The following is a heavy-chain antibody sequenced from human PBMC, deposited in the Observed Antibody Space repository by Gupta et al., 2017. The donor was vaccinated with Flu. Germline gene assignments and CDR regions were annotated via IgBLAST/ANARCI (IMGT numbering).Heavy chain of an antibody. Sequence: QVQLVESGGGAVQPGRSLRPSCAAAGFHFSSYGKHWVRQGPRKGLEWVAGIWYDGGNGYYADSVKGRFTISRDNSKNTLYLLMSSLRAEDTAVYYCARDSFTLGYCSSIICYFDSWGQGTLVTVSS. CDR3: ARDSFTLGYCSSIICYFDS. CDR1: GFHFSSYG. J-gene: IGHJ4*02. D-gene: IGHD2-2*01. V-gene: IGHV3-33*01. CDR2: IWYDGGNG.